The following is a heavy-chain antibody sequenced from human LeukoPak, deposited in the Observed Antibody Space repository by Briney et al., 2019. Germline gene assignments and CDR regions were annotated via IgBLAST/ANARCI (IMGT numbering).Heavy chain of an antibody. J-gene: IGHJ4*02. V-gene: IGHV3-23*01. CDR1: GFIFSSYA. CDR2: ISGSGETT. CDR3: ARETSSFDS. Sequence: PGGSLRLSCAASGFIFSSYAVTWVRQAPGKGLEWVSVISGSGETTYYADSVKGRFTISRDNSKNTLYLQMKSLGAEDTAVYYCARETSSFDSWGQGTLVTVSS.